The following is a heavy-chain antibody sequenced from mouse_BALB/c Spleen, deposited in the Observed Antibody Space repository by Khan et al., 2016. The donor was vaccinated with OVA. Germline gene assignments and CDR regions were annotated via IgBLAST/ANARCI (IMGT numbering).Heavy chain of an antibody. V-gene: IGHV3-2*02. CDR1: GYSITSDYA. J-gene: IGHJ3*01. CDR2: INYSGST. Sequence: EVQLQESGPGLVKPSQSLSLTCTVTGYSITSDYAWNWIRQFPGNRLEWMGYINYSGSTSKKPSLKSRMSISRDTSKNQIFLQLNSVTTEDTAIYYCVRGRSYWGQGTLVTVSA. CDR3: VRGRSY.